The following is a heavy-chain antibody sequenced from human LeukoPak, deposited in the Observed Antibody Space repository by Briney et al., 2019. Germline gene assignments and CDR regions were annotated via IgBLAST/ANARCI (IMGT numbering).Heavy chain of an antibody. CDR1: GYTFPSYG. V-gene: IGHV1-18*01. CDR3: ARLAWGYERPDAFNI. J-gene: IGHJ3*02. Sequence: ASVKVSCKASGYTFPSYGISWVRQAPGQGLEWMGWISAYNGNTNYAQKLQGRVTMTTDTSTSRAYMELRSLKSGDTAVYYCARLAWGYERPDAFNIWGQGTMVTVSS. CDR2: ISAYNGNT. D-gene: IGHD1-1*01.